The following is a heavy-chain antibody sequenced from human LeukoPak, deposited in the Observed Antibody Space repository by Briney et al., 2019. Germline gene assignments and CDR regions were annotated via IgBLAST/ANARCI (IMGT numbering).Heavy chain of an antibody. V-gene: IGHV3-7*01. CDR3: ARENLGSSGQVDY. J-gene: IGHJ4*02. CDR1: GFTFSSYW. CDR2: INHNGNVN. D-gene: IGHD3-22*01. Sequence: PGGSLRLSCAASGFTFSSYWMNWARQAPGKGLEWVASINHNGNVNYYADSVKGRFTISRDNSKNTLYLQMNSLRAEDTAVYYCARENLGSSGQVDYWGQGTLVTVSS.